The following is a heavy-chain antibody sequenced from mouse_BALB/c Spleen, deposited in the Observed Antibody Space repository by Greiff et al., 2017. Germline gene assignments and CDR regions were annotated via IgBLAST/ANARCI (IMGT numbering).Heavy chain of an antibody. CDR3: ARTIDD. J-gene: IGHJ2*01. Sequence: ESGPGLVKPSQSLSLTCSVTGYSITSGYYWNWIRQFPGNKLEWMGYISYDGSNNYNPSLKNRISITRDTSKNQFFLKLNSVTTEDTATYYCARTIDDWGQGTTLTVSS. CDR1: GYSITSGYY. V-gene: IGHV3-6*02. CDR2: ISYDGSN.